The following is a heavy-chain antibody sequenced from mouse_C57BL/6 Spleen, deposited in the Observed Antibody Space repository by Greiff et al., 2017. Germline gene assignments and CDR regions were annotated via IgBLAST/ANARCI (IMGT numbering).Heavy chain of an antibody. CDR2: ISNGGGST. V-gene: IGHV5-12*01. CDR3: ARHDDYAMDY. Sequence: EVQRVESGGGLVQPGGSLKLSCAASGFTFSDYYMYWVRQTPGKRLEWVAYISNGGGSTYYPDTVKGRFTISRDNAKNTLYLHMSRLKSEDTALYDCARHDDYAMDYWGQGTSVTVSS. CDR1: GFTFSDYY. J-gene: IGHJ4*01. D-gene: IGHD2-4*01.